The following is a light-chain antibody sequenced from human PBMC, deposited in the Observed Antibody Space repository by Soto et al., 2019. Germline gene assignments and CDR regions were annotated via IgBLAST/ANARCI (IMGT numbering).Light chain of an antibody. J-gene: IGKJ3*01. CDR2: GAS. CDR1: QSVSSN. V-gene: IGKV3-15*01. Sequence: EIVMTQSPATLSVSPGERATLSCRASQSVSSNLAWYQQKPGQAPRLLIYGASTRATGIPARFSGSGSGTEFTLTISSLQSEDFAVYYCQQYNNWPPKFTFGPGTKVDL. CDR3: QQYNNWPPKFT.